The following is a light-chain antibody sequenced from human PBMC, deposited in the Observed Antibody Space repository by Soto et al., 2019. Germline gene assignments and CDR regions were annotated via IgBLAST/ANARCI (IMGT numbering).Light chain of an antibody. J-gene: IGKJ1*01. CDR2: DAS. V-gene: IGKV1-5*01. CDR1: QSISSW. CDR3: QQNNSYFPA. Sequence: DIQMTQSPSTLSASVGDRVTITCRASQSISSWLAWYQQKPGKAPKLLIYDASSLESGVPSRFSGSGSGTEFALAISSLQPDDFGTYYCQQNNSYFPAVGQWTKVDLK.